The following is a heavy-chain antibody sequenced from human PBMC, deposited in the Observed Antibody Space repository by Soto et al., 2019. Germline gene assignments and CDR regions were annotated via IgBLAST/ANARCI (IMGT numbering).Heavy chain of an antibody. J-gene: IGHJ3*02. D-gene: IGHD2-15*01. Sequence: ASVKVSCKASGYTFTSYGISWVRQAPGQGLEWMGWISAYNGNTNYAQKLQGRVTMTTDTSTSTAYMELRSLRSYDTAVYYCARGSGGYCSGGSCQLDAFDIWGQGTMVTVSS. CDR3: ARGSGGYCSGGSCQLDAFDI. V-gene: IGHV1-18*01. CDR1: GYTFTSYG. CDR2: ISAYNGNT.